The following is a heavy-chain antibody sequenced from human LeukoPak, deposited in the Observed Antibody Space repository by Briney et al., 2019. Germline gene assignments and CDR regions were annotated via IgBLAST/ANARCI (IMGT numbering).Heavy chain of an antibody. CDR3: ARAPIYCSGGSCYAFDI. J-gene: IGHJ3*02. V-gene: IGHV3-21*01. CDR2: ISSSSSYI. Sequence: PGGSLRLSCAASGFTFSSYSMNWVRQAPGKGLEWVSSISSSSSYIYYADSVKGRFTISRDNAKNSLYLQMNSLRAEDTAVYYCARAPIYCSGGSCYAFDIWRQGTMVTVSS. D-gene: IGHD2-15*01. CDR1: GFTFSSYS.